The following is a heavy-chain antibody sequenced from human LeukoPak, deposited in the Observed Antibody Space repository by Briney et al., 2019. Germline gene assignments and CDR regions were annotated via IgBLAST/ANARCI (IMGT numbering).Heavy chain of an antibody. Sequence: SETLSLTCTVSGGSINSYDWSWIRQPAGKGLEWIGRIYSSGSTNYNPSHKSRVSMSVDTSKNQFSLKLTSVTAADTAVYYCARGGKATVVTMWGQGILVTVSS. CDR1: GGSINSYD. J-gene: IGHJ4*02. CDR3: ARGGKATVVTM. V-gene: IGHV4-4*07. D-gene: IGHD4-23*01. CDR2: IYSSGST.